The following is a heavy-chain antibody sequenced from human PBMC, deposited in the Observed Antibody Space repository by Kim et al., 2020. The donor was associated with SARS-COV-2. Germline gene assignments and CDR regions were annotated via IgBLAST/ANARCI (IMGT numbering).Heavy chain of an antibody. D-gene: IGHD3-22*01. CDR1: GFTFSSYA. CDR3: AKGLVYYYDSSGYPDDAFDI. Sequence: GGSLRLSCAASGFTFSSYAMSWVRQAPGKGLEWVSAISGSGGSTYYADSVKGRFTISRDNSKNTLYLQMNSLRAEDTAVYYCAKGLVYYYDSSGYPDDAFDIWGQGTMVTVSS. J-gene: IGHJ3*02. V-gene: IGHV3-23*01. CDR2: ISGSGGST.